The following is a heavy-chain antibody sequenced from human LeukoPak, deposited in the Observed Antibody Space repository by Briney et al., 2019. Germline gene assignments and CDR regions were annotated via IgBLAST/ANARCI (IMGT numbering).Heavy chain of an antibody. J-gene: IGHJ4*02. Sequence: PGGSLRLSCTASGFTFGDYAMTWVRQAPGKGLEWVSVIYSGGSTYYADSVKGRFTISRDNSKNTLYLQMNSLRAEDTAVYYCARGGKRYYFDYWGQGTLVTVSS. CDR3: ARGGKRYYFDY. CDR1: GFTFGDYA. CDR2: IYSGGST. V-gene: IGHV3-66*01.